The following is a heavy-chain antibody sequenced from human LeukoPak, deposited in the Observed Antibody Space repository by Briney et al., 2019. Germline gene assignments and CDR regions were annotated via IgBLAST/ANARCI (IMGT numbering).Heavy chain of an antibody. V-gene: IGHV1-2*02. D-gene: IGHD3-22*01. Sequence: ASVKVSCKASGYAFTGYYMHWVRQAPGQGLEWMGWINPNSGGTNYAQRFQGRVTMTRDTSISTAYMELSRLRSDDTAVYYCARDYYDSTSYWGQGTLVTVSS. CDR1: GYAFTGYY. J-gene: IGHJ4*02. CDR3: ARDYYDSTSY. CDR2: INPNSGGT.